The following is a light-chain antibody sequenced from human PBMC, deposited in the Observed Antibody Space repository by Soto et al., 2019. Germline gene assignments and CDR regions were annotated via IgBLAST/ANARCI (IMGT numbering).Light chain of an antibody. CDR2: GAS. CDR1: QSVSSSF. Sequence: DIVLTQSPGTLSLSPGERATLSCRASQSVSSSFLAWYQQKPGQALRLLIYGASSRATGIPVRFSGSGSGTDFTLTISRLESEDCARYYFQLYGSSPPYTFGQGTKLEIK. J-gene: IGKJ2*01. V-gene: IGKV3-20*01. CDR3: QLYGSSPPYT.